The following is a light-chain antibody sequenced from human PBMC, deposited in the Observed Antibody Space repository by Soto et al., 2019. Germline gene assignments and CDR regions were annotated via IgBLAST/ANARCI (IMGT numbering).Light chain of an antibody. CDR1: QSISSW. Sequence: DIQMTQSPSTLSASVGDRVIITCRASQSISSWLAWYQQKPGKAPNLLIYKASTSKSGVPSRFSGSGSGTEFTLTISSLQPDDFATYYCQQYDNDSWTFGQGTKVEIK. V-gene: IGKV1-5*03. CDR3: QQYDNDSWT. CDR2: KAS. J-gene: IGKJ1*01.